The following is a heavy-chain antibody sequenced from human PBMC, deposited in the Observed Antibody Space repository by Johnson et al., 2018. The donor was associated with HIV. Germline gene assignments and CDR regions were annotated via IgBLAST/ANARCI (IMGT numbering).Heavy chain of an antibody. J-gene: IGHJ3*02. V-gene: IGHV3-73*02. CDR2: IRSKTNSHAT. CDR3: TTPGYDTEDAFDI. D-gene: IGHD3-9*01. CDR1: GFIFSGSA. Sequence: VQLVESGGGLVQPGGSLKLSCAASGFIFSGSAMHWVRQASGKGLEWVGRIRSKTNSHATAYAASLKGRFTISRDDSKNMLYLQMNSLKTEDTAVYYCTTPGYDTEDAFDIWGQGTMVTVSS.